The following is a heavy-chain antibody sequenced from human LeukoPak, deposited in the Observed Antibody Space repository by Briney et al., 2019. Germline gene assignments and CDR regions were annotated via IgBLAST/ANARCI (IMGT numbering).Heavy chain of an antibody. V-gene: IGHV4-39*01. D-gene: IGHD2-2*01. J-gene: IGHJ4*02. Sequence: SETLSLTCTVSGGSISSSSYYWGWIRQPPGKGLEWIGSIYYSGSTYYNLSLKSRVTISVDTSKNQFSLKLSSVTAADTAVYYCARYCSSTSCYSTFDYWGQGTLVTVSS. CDR2: IYYSGST. CDR1: GGSISSSSYY. CDR3: ARYCSSTSCYSTFDY.